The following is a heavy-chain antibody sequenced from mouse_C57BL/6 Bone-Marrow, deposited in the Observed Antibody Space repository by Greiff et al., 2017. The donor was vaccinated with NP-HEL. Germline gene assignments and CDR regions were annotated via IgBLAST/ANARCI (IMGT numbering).Heavy chain of an antibody. D-gene: IGHD2-4*01. Sequence: EVKLVESGGDLVKPGGSLKLSCAASGFTFSSYGMSWVRQTPDKRLEWVATISSGGSYTYYPDSVKGRFTISRDNAKNTLYLQMSSLKSEDTAMYYCARVYYDCDGDYWGQGTTLTVSS. CDR3: ARVYYDCDGDY. CDR2: ISSGGSYT. J-gene: IGHJ2*01. CDR1: GFTFSSYG. V-gene: IGHV5-6*01.